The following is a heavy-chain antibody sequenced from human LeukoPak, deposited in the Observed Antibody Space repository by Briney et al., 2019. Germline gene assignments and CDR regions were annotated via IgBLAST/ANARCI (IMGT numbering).Heavy chain of an antibody. J-gene: IGHJ5*02. CDR3: ARDGVDDLQGWFDP. D-gene: IGHD1-1*01. CDR2: IIPIFGTA. CDR1: GGTFISYA. V-gene: IGHV1-69*05. Sequence: SVKVSCKASGGTFISYAISWVRQAPGQGLEWMGGIIPIFGTANYAQKFQGRVTITTDESTSTAYMEVSSLRSEDTAVYYCARDGVDDLQGWFDPWGQGTLVTVSS.